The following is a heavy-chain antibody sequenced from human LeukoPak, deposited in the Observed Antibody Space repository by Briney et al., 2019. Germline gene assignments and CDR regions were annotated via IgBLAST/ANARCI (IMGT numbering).Heavy chain of an antibody. J-gene: IGHJ3*02. CDR2: IYYSGST. Sequence: PSETLSLTCTVSGGSISSYYWSWIRQPPGKGLEWIGYIYYSGSTNYNPSLKSRVTISVDTSKNQFSLKLSSVTAADTAVYYCARIGKIVVPAAMGGAFDIWGQGTMVTVSS. CDR3: ARIGKIVVPAAMGGAFDI. D-gene: IGHD2-2*01. V-gene: IGHV4-59*01. CDR1: GGSISSYY.